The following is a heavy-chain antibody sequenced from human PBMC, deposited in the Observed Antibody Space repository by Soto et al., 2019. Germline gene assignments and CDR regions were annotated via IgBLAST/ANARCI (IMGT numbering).Heavy chain of an antibody. CDR3: ARAVTWGLDV. D-gene: IGHD3-10*01. V-gene: IGHV3-48*02. Sequence: EVQLVESGGGLVQPGGSLRLSCAASGFTFSLYSMSWVRQAPGKGLEWVSYISRSSTGIHYADSVKGRFTISRDDATNSMHLQMNSLRDGDTAVHDCARAVTWGLDVWGQGTTVSISS. J-gene: IGHJ6*02. CDR2: ISRSSTGI. CDR1: GFTFSLYS.